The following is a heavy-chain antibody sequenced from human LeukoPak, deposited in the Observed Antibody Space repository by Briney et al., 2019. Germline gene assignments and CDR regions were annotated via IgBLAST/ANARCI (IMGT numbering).Heavy chain of an antibody. J-gene: IGHJ4*02. CDR1: GFTFNSAW. V-gene: IGHV3-21*01. D-gene: IGHD3-9*01. Sequence: GGSLRVSCAASGFTFNSAWMSWVRQAPGKGLEWVSSISSSSSYIYYADSVKGRFTISRDNAKNSLYMQMNSLRAEDTAVYYCARGPLGGKRAGYAQYYFDYWGQGTLVTVSS. CDR3: ARGPLGGKRAGYAQYYFDY. CDR2: ISSSSSYI.